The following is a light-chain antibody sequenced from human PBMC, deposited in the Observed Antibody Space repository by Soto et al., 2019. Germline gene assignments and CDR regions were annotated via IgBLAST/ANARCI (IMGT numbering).Light chain of an antibody. CDR3: QQCGSSST. J-gene: IGKJ5*01. Sequence: DIQLTPSPSFLSASVGDRVTMTCRAIQGISTDLAWYQQKPGKAPKLLIYAASTLQSGVPSRFSGSGSGTEFALAISRLEPEDFAVYYCQQCGSSSTFGQGTRLEIK. V-gene: IGKV1-9*01. CDR1: QGISTD. CDR2: AAS.